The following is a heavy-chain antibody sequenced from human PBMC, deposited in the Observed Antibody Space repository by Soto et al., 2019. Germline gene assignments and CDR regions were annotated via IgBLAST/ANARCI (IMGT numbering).Heavy chain of an antibody. V-gene: IGHV3-74*01. D-gene: IGHD3-10*01. CDR1: GFSLSDYW. CDR3: ARDYHGSGNP. J-gene: IGHJ5*02. CDR2: IKGDGSET. Sequence: EVQLVESGGGLVQPGGSLRLSCAASGFSLSDYWIHWVRQAPGKGLVWLSRIKGDGSETDYADSVRDRFTISRDNAKNTVYLQLNSLRVEDTAVYYCARDYHGSGNPWGQGTPVTVSS.